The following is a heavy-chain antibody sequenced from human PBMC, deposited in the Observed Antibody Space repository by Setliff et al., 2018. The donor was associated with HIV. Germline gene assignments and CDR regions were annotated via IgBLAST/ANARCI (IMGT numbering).Heavy chain of an antibody. J-gene: IGHJ4*02. Sequence: SETLSLTCTVSGDTDFYWSWIRQPPGKGLEWIGYIYNPGSTNFNPSLQSRVSMSVDVSTNQFSLRLTSVTAADTAVYYCARLRLAVMMSLDYFDLWGQGTLVTVSS. CDR2: IYNPGST. V-gene: IGHV4-4*09. D-gene: IGHD3-16*01. CDR3: ARLRLAVMMSLDYFDL. CDR1: GDTDFY.